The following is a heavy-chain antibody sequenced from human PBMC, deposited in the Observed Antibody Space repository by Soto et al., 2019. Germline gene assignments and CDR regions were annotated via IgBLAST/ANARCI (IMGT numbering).Heavy chain of an antibody. CDR1: GGTFSSYA. J-gene: IGHJ4*02. D-gene: IGHD3-22*01. V-gene: IGHV1-69*13. CDR2: IIPIFGTA. Sequence: SVKVSCKASGGTFSSYAISWVRQAPGQGLEWMGGIIPIFGTANYAQKFQGRVTITADESTSTAYMELSSLRSEDTAVYYCARPPEKYYYDSSGYYYFEYWGQGTLVTVSS. CDR3: ARPPEKYYYDSSGYYYFEY.